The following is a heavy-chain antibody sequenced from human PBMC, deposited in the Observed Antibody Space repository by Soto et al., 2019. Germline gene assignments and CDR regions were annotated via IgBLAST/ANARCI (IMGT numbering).Heavy chain of an antibody. V-gene: IGHV1-18*04. J-gene: IGHJ4*02. Sequence: GASVKVSCKASGYTFTSYGISWVRQAPGQGLEWMGWISAYNGNTNYAQKLQGRVTMTTDTSTSTAYMELRSLRSDDTAVYYCARGRGITMVRGADFDYWGQGALVTVSS. D-gene: IGHD3-10*01. CDR3: ARGRGITMVRGADFDY. CDR2: ISAYNGNT. CDR1: GYTFTSYG.